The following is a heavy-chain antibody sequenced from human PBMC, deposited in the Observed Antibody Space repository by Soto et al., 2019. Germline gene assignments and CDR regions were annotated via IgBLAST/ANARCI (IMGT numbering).Heavy chain of an antibody. J-gene: IGHJ4*02. CDR2: TRNKATSYTT. V-gene: IGHV3-72*01. D-gene: IGHD3-10*01. Sequence: EVQLVESGGGLVQPGRSLRLSCAGSGFTLSDHYMDWVRQAPGKGLEWVGRTRNKATSYTTEYAASVKGRFTVASDASLNSVYLQRNSLKHEDTAVYYCVRTSHYGSGSWNFDSWGQGTLVTVSS. CDR1: GFTLSDHY. CDR3: VRTSHYGSGSWNFDS.